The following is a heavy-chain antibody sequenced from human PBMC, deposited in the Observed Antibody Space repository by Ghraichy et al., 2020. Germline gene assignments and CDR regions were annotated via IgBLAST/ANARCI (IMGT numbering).Heavy chain of an antibody. J-gene: IGHJ6*02. CDR2: IVVDTDKT. V-gene: IGHV1-58*02. CDR3: AANSWVVSAALVYPYYFNMGL. Sequence: SVKVSCKASGLTFSRSAIQWVRQARGQRPEWLGWIVVDTDKTLYAENFQGRVTITMDKSTGTSFLQLTSLRSDDTAIYYCAANSWVVSAALVYPYYFNMGLWGQGNSVNVFS. D-gene: IGHD2-2*01. CDR1: GLTFSRSA.